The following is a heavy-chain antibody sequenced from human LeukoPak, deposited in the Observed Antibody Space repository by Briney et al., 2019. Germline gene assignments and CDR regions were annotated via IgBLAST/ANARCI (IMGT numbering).Heavy chain of an antibody. V-gene: IGHV4-4*07. CDR1: GGSISSYY. CDR2: IYTSGST. D-gene: IGHD1-26*01. CDR3: ARGGSYYKSDAFDI. Sequence: SETLSLTCTVSGGSISSYYWSWIRQPAGKGLEWIGRIYTSGSTNYNPSLKSRVTISVDTSKNQFSLKLSSVTAADTAVYYCARGGSYYKSDAFDIWGQGTMVTVSS. J-gene: IGHJ3*02.